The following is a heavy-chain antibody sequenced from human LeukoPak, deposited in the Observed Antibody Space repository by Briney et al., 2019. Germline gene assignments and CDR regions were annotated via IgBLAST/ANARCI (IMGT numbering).Heavy chain of an antibody. CDR1: GFTFSSYA. J-gene: IGHJ4*02. CDR2: ISYDGSNK. Sequence: GGSLRLSCAASGFTFSSYAMHWVRQAPGKGLEWVAVISYDGSNKYYADSVKGRFTISRDNSKNTLYLQTNSLRAEDTAVYYCATLAAAGTLVDYWGQGTLVTVSS. CDR3: ATLAAAGTLVDY. D-gene: IGHD6-13*01. V-gene: IGHV3-30-3*01.